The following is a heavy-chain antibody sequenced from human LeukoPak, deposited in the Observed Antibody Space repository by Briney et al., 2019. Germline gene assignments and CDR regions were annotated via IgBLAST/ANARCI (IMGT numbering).Heavy chain of an antibody. Sequence: PGGSLRLSCAASGFTFSSYSMNWVRQAPGKGLEWVSSISSSSSYIKYADSVKGRFTISRDNAKNSLYLQMNSLRAEDSAVYYCARDLAAWDVWGKGTTVTVSS. CDR3: ARDLAAWDV. CDR2: ISSSSSYI. V-gene: IGHV3-21*01. J-gene: IGHJ6*04. CDR1: GFTFSSYS.